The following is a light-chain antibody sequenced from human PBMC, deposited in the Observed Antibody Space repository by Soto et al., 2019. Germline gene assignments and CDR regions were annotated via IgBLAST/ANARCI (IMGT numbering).Light chain of an antibody. CDR1: QSIGSS. Sequence: EIVMTQSPATLSVSPGERATLSRRASQSIGSSLAWYQVEPGQAPRLLIYAASSRATGIPDRFSGSGSGTDFTLTISRLEPEDFVVYYCQQYGSSLSWKFSQGTKV. V-gene: IGKV3-20*01. J-gene: IGKJ1*01. CDR3: QQYGSSLSWK. CDR2: AAS.